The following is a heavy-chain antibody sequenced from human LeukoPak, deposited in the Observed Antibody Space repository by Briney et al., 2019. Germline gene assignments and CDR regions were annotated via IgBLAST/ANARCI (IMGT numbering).Heavy chain of an antibody. Sequence: SETLSLTCTVSGGSISSYYWSWIRQPPGKGLEWIGYIYYSGSTNYNPSLKSRVTISVDTSKNQFSLKLSSVTAADTAVYYCARGPYVPDYYYYCMDVWGKGTTVTVSS. CDR2: IYYSGST. J-gene: IGHJ6*03. D-gene: IGHD3-16*01. V-gene: IGHV4-59*01. CDR3: ARGPYVPDYYYYCMDV. CDR1: GGSISSYY.